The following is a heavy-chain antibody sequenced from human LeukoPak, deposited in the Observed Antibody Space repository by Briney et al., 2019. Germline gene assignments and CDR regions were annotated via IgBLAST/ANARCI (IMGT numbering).Heavy chain of an antibody. CDR1: GFTFSSYS. D-gene: IGHD3-10*01. J-gene: IGHJ4*02. CDR3: ARGGPYYGSGSYSAFDY. CDR2: ISSSSSYI. V-gene: IGHV3-21*01. Sequence: GGFLRLSCAASGFTFSSYSMNWVRQAPGKGLEWVSSISSSSSYIYYADSVKGRFTISRDNAKNSLYLQMNSLRAEDTAVYYCARGGPYYGSGSYSAFDYWGQGTLVIVSS.